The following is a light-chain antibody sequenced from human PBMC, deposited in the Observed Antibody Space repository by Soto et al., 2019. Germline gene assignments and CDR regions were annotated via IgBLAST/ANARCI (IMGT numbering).Light chain of an antibody. CDR3: SSYTRSSTSLYV. J-gene: IGLJ1*01. CDR2: GVS. CDR1: SSDVGGYNY. V-gene: IGLV2-14*03. Sequence: QSALPQPASVSGSPGQSITISCTGTSSDVGGYNYVSWYQQHPGKAPKLMIYGVSNRPSGISNRFSGSRSGNTASLTIPGLQAEDAADYYCSSYTRSSTSLYVFGSGTKVPVL.